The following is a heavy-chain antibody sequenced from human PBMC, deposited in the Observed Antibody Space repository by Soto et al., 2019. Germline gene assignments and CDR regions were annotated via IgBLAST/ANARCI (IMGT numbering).Heavy chain of an antibody. CDR1: AGSISSISYY. V-gene: IGHV4-39*01. CDR3: ARHPNGSGPAEDWFDP. J-gene: IGHJ5*02. CDR2: IYYSGRT. D-gene: IGHD6-19*01. Sequence: PSETLSLTCPLSAGSISSISYYWGWIRQPPGKGLELIGSIYYSGRTYYNPSLKRRVTISVDTSKNQFSLNLSSVTAADTAVYYCARHPNGSGPAEDWFDPWGQGTLVTVSS.